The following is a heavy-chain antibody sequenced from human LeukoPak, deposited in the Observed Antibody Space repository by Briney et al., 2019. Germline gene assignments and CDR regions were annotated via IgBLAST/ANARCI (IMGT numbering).Heavy chain of an antibody. V-gene: IGHV4-34*01. CDR3: ARYYDSSGPYAPDAFDI. D-gene: IGHD3-22*01. CDR1: GGSFSGYY. Sequence: SETLSLTCAVYGGSFSGYYWSWIRQPPGKGLEWIGEINHSGSTNYNPSLKSRVTISVDTSKNQFSLKLSSVTAADAAVYYCARYYDSSGPYAPDAFDIWGQGTMVTVSS. CDR2: INHSGST. J-gene: IGHJ3*02.